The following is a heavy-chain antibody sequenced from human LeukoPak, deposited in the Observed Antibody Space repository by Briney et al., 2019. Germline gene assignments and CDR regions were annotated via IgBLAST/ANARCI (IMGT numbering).Heavy chain of an antibody. CDR2: FDPEDGET. J-gene: IGHJ6*02. V-gene: IGHV1-24*01. D-gene: IGHD3-3*01. CDR1: GYTLTELS. Sequence: ASVKVSCKVSGYTLTELSMHWVRQAPGKGLEWMGGFDPEDGETIYAQKFQGRVTMTEDTSTDTAYMELSSLRSEDTAVYYCARDYDFWSGYERYGMDVWGQGTTVTVSS. CDR3: ARDYDFWSGYERYGMDV.